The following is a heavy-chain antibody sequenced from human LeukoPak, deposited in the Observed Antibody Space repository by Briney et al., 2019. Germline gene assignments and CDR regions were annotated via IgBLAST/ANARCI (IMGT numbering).Heavy chain of an antibody. CDR2: INHSGST. Sequence: PSETLSLTCAVYGGSLSGYYWSWIRQPPGKGLEWIEEINHSGSTNYNPSLKSRVTISVDTSKNRFSLKLSSVTAADTAVYYCARGNVLRFLEWLLLDYWGQGTLVTVSS. V-gene: IGHV4-34*01. J-gene: IGHJ4*02. CDR3: ARGNVLRFLEWLLLDY. CDR1: GGSLSGYY. D-gene: IGHD3-3*01.